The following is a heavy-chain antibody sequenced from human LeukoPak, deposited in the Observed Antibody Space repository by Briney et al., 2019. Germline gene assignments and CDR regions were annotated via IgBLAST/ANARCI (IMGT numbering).Heavy chain of an antibody. V-gene: IGHV1-18*01. CDR2: ISAYNGNT. CDR1: GYTFTNYG. J-gene: IGHJ6*03. CDR3: ARDLIVVVPGEHPDYMDV. Sequence: ASVKVSCKASGYTFTNYGIPWVRQAPGKGLAWMGWISAYNGNTNYAQKLQGRVTMTTDTSTSTAYMELRSLRSDDTAVYYCARDLIVVVPGEHPDYMDVWGKGTTVTISS. D-gene: IGHD2-2*01.